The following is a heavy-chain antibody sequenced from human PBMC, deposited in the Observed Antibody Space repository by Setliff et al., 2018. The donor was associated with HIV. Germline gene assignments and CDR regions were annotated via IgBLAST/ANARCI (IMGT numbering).Heavy chain of an antibody. J-gene: IGHJ3*02. Sequence: GASVKVSCKASGYTFTNYAMHWVRQAPGQRLEWMGWINAGNGNTKYSQKFQGRVTITRDTSASTAYMELSSLRSEDTAVYYCARDFSSGYYLHPNAFDIWGQGTMVTVSS. CDR1: GYTFTNYA. D-gene: IGHD3-22*01. V-gene: IGHV1-3*01. CDR2: INAGNGNT. CDR3: ARDFSSGYYLHPNAFDI.